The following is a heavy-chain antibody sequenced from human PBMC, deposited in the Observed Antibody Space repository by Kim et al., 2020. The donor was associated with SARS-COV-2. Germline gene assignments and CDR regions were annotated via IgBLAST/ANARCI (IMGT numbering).Heavy chain of an antibody. CDR3: ARDSGVVPAARFDP. J-gene: IGHJ5*02. D-gene: IGHD2-2*01. Sequence: APKLQGRVTMTTDTSTSTAYMELRSLRSDDTAVYYCARDSGVVPAARFDPWGQGTLVTVSS. V-gene: IGHV1-18*01.